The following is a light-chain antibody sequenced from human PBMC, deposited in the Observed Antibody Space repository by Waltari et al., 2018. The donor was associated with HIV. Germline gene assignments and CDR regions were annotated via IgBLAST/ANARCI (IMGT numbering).Light chain of an antibody. J-gene: IGKJ3*01. CDR2: GAS. CDR1: QSVSSSY. CDR3: QQYGRSAFT. Sequence: IVFTHSPGTLALSPGERATISRRASQSVSSSYLAWYQQKPGQAPRLLIYGASSRATGIPDRFSGSGSGADFTLSISRLEPEDFAVYYCQQYGRSAFTFGPGTKVDIK. V-gene: IGKV3-20*01.